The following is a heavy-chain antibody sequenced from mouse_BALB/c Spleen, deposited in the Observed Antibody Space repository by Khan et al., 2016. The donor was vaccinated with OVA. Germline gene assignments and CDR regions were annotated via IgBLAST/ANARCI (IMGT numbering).Heavy chain of an antibody. J-gene: IGHJ3*01. CDR1: GYSFTSYY. CDR3: TRHGYVAWFTY. Sequence: EVQLQQSGPELMKPGASVKISCKASGYSFTSYYIHWVMESHGKSLEWIGYIDPFSGDTTYNQKFKGKATLTVEKSSSTAYILLSNLTSEDSAVDYCTRHGYVAWFTYWGQGTLVTVSA. CDR2: IDPFSGDT. D-gene: IGHD2-2*01. V-gene: IGHV1S135*01.